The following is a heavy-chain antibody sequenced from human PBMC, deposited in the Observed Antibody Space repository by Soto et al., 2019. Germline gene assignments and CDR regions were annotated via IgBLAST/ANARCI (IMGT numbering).Heavy chain of an antibody. V-gene: IGHV4-31*03. CDR1: GGSISSGGYY. CDR2: IYYSGST. D-gene: IGHD3-10*01. CDR3: ARDMVRGVSIPYYYYGMDV. J-gene: IGHJ6*02. Sequence: PSETLSLTCTVSGGSISSGGYYWSWIRQHPGKGLEWIGYIYYSGSTYYNPSLKSRVTISVDTSKNQFSLELSSVTAADTAVYYCARDMVRGVSIPYYYYGMDVWGQGTTVTVSS.